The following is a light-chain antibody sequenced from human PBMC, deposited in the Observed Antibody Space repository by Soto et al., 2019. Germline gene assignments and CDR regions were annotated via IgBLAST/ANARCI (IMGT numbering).Light chain of an antibody. CDR1: QSISSW. Sequence: GASVTITCRASQSISSWLAWYQQKPGKAPKFLIYAASSLQSGVPSRFSGSGSGTDFTLTISSLQPEDFATYYCQQSYNTPLTFGPGTKVDIK. J-gene: IGKJ3*01. V-gene: IGKV1-39*01. CDR3: QQSYNTPLT. CDR2: AAS.